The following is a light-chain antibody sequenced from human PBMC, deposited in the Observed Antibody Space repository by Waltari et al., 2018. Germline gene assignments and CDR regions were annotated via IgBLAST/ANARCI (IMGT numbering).Light chain of an antibody. Sequence: EIVLTQSPGTLSLSPGERATLSCRASQSGSRTLAWYQQKPGQAPKLLIYGASMRATGIPDRFSGSGSGTDFSLTISSLEPEDFAIYFCKHDVRLPATFGQGTKVEIK. J-gene: IGKJ1*01. CDR3: KHDVRLPAT. V-gene: IGKV3-20*01. CDR2: GAS. CDR1: QSGSRT.